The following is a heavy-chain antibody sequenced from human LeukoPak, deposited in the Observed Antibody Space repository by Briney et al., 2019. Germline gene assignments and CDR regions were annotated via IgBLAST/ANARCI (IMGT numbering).Heavy chain of an antibody. CDR1: GGSISSHY. D-gene: IGHD3-16*01. CDR3: ARDPAAGGFDY. J-gene: IGHJ4*02. V-gene: IGHV4-59*11. Sequence: SETLSLTCSVSGGSISSHYWAWIRQPPGKGLEWIGHIFYSGSINYNSSLKRRVTISLDTSKNQVSLSLSSVTAADTAVYYCARDPAAGGFDYWGQGTLVTVSS. CDR2: IFYSGSI.